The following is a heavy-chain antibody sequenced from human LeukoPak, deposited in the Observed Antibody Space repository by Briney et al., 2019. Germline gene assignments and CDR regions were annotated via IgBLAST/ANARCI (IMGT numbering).Heavy chain of an antibody. J-gene: IGHJ4*02. V-gene: IGHV3-7*01. CDR1: GFTFSSYW. CDR3: ARDTTPLSGQLSLIFDY. Sequence: GGSLRLSCAASGFTFSSYWMSWVRQAPGKGLEWVANIKQDGSEKYYVDSVKGRFTISRDNAKNSLYLQMNSLRAEDTAVYYCARDTTPLSGQLSLIFDYWAREPWSPSPQ. D-gene: IGHD1-26*01. CDR2: IKQDGSEK.